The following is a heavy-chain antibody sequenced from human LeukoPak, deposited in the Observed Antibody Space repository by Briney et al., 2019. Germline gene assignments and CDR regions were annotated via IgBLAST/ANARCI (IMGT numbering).Heavy chain of an antibody. Sequence: GGSLRLSCAASGFTFSSYAMHWVRQAPGKGLEWVAVISYDGSNKYYADSVKGRFTISRDNSKNSLSLQMNSLRAEDTAVYYCALAARPPYYYGIDVWGQGTTVTVSS. CDR2: ISYDGSNK. J-gene: IGHJ6*02. CDR1: GFTFSSYA. D-gene: IGHD6-6*01. CDR3: ALAARPPYYYGIDV. V-gene: IGHV3-30-3*01.